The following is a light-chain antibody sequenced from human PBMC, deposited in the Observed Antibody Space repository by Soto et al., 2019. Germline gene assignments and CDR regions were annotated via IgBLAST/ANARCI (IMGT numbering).Light chain of an antibody. CDR1: SSNIGAGYD. V-gene: IGLV1-40*01. CDR2: GNS. J-gene: IGLJ3*02. CDR3: QTYDSSLSGWV. Sequence: QSVLTQPPSVSGAPGQRVTISCTESSSNIGAGYDVHWYQQLPGTAPKLLIYGNSTRPSGVPDRFSGSKSGTSASLAITGRQAEDEADYYCQTYDSSLSGWVFGGGTKLTVL.